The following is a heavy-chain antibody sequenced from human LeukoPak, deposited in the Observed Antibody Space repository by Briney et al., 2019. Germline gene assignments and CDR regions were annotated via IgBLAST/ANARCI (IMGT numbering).Heavy chain of an antibody. CDR2: IRYDGSNK. CDR1: GFTLSSYS. D-gene: IGHD6-13*01. J-gene: IGHJ4*02. V-gene: IGHV3-30*02. Sequence: PGGSLRLSCAASGFTLSSYSMNWVRQAPGKGLEWVAFIRYDGSNKYYADSVKGRFTISRDNAKNSLYLQMNSLRAEDTALYYCAKEVLYSSSWYEAGLSDYFDYWGQGTLVTVSS. CDR3: AKEVLYSSSWYEAGLSDYFDY.